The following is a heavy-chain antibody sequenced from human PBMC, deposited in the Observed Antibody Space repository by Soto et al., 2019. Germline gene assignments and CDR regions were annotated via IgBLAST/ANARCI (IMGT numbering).Heavy chain of an antibody. CDR1: GGSISSYY. J-gene: IGHJ4*02. CDR2: IYYSGST. V-gene: IGHV4-59*01. D-gene: IGHD6-13*01. CDR3: ARTNTGYSSSWPPHFDY. Sequence: ETLSLTCTVSGGSISSYYWSWIRQPPGKGLEWIGYIYYSGSTNYNPSLKSRVTISVDTSKNQFSLKLSSVTAADTAVYYCARTNTGYSSSWPPHFDYWGQGTLVTVSS.